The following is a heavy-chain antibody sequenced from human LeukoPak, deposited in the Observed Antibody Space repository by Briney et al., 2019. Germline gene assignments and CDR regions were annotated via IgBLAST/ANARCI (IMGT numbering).Heavy chain of an antibody. D-gene: IGHD5-12*01. J-gene: IGHJ4*02. CDR2: IIPIFGTA. Sequence: GASVKVSCKASGYTFSGSYIHWARQAPGQGLEWMGGIIPIFGTANYAQKFLGRVSMTADTSTSTAYMELRSLTSDDTAVYYCARSGRGTYYYFDLWGLGTLVTVSS. CDR3: ARSGRGTYYYFDL. V-gene: IGHV1-69*06. CDR1: GYTFSGSY.